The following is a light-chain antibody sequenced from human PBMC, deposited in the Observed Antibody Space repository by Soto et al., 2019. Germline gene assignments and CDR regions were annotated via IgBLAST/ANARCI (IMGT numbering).Light chain of an antibody. J-gene: IGKJ1*01. CDR1: QSVRSN. CDR3: QQYTNPNNPWM. CDR2: GAT. Sequence: EILMTQSPATLSVSPGERATLSCRASQSVRSNLAWYQQKPGQAPRLLIFGATTRATGMPARFSGSVSGTEFTLIISGLQPEDSATYYCQQYTNPNNPWMFGQGTKVEI. V-gene: IGKV3-15*01.